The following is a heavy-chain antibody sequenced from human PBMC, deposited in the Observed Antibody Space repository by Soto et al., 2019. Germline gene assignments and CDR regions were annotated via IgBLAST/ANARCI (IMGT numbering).Heavy chain of an antibody. CDR1: GFTFRSYA. J-gene: IGHJ5*01. CDR2: VSDTGIST. D-gene: IGHD3-22*01. Sequence: EVQLLDSGGGLVQPGGSLRLSCAASGFTFRSYALSWVRQAPGKGLEWVSTVSDTGISTYYAGSVTGRFTISRDNSRNTVYLQINSLRAEDTAVYYCAKSYFDSSGFDSWGLGTLVTVSS. CDR3: AKSYFDSSGFDS. V-gene: IGHV3-23*01.